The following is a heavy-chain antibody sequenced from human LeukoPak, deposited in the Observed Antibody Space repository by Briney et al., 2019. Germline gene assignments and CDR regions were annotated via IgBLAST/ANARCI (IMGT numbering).Heavy chain of an antibody. Sequence: SETLSLTCTVSGGSISSYYWSWIRQPPGKGLEWIGYIYYSGSTNYNPSLKSRVTISVDTSKNQFSLKLSSVTAADTAAYYCARMDYYYYYMDVWGKGTTVTVSS. CDR3: ARMDYYYYYMDV. D-gene: IGHD5-24*01. CDR2: IYYSGST. CDR1: GGSISSYY. V-gene: IGHV4-59*01. J-gene: IGHJ6*03.